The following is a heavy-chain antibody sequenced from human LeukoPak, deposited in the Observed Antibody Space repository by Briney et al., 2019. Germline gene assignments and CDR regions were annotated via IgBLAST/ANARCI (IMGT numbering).Heavy chain of an antibody. V-gene: IGHV4-34*01. Sequence: SETLSLTCAVYGGSFSGYYWSWIRQPPGKGPEWIGEINHSGSTNYNPSLKSRVTISVDTSKNQFSLKLSSVTAADTAVYYCARDFIAAAGTGEYYFDYWGQGTLVTVSS. CDR2: INHSGST. CDR3: ARDFIAAAGTGEYYFDY. CDR1: GGSFSGYY. J-gene: IGHJ4*02. D-gene: IGHD6-13*01.